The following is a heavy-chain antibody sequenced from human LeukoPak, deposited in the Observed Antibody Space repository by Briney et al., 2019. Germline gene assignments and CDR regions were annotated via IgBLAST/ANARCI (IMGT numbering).Heavy chain of an antibody. Sequence: GGSLRLSCAASGFTFSSYAMSWVRQAPGKGLEWVSAISGSGGSTYYADSVKGRFTISRDNSKNTLYLQMNSLRAEDTAVYYCAKPYVRGQWLAKFDYWGQGTLVTVSS. CDR2: ISGSGGST. D-gene: IGHD6-19*01. J-gene: IGHJ4*02. CDR1: GFTFSSYA. CDR3: AKPYVRGQWLAKFDY. V-gene: IGHV3-23*01.